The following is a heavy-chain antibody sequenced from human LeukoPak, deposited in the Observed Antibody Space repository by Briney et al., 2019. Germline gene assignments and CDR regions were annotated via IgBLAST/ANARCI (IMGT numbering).Heavy chain of an antibody. CDR1: GYTFTGYY. Sequence: ASVTVSCKASGYTFTGYYMHWVRQAPGQGLEWMGWINPNSGGTNYAQKFQGRVTMTRDTSISTAYMELSSLRSEDTAVYYCARGRGIAARAVSPWGQGTLVTVAS. CDR3: ARGRGIAARAVSP. D-gene: IGHD6-6*01. CDR2: INPNSGGT. V-gene: IGHV1-2*02. J-gene: IGHJ5*02.